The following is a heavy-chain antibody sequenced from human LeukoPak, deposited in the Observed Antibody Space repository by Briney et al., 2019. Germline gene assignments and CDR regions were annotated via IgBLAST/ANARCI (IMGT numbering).Heavy chain of an antibody. CDR1: RFTFSTYS. J-gene: IGHJ4*02. Sequence: PGGSLRLSCAASRFTFSTYSMNWVRQAPGKGLEWVSSISSGSSYISYADSVKGRFTVSRDNAKNSLYLQMNSLRAEDTAVYYCASIYGDHAVDFWGQGTLVTVSS. D-gene: IGHD4-17*01. CDR3: ASIYGDHAVDF. CDR2: ISSGSSYI. V-gene: IGHV3-21*01.